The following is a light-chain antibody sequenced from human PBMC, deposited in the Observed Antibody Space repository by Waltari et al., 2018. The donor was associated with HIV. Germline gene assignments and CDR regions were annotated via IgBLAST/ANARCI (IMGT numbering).Light chain of an antibody. CDR1: QDISTY. Sequence: DIQLTQSPSFLSSHVGDRVSISCRASQDISTYLAWYQQKPGEAPKLLIHGASTLHRGVTSRFSGSRCGTDFTLTINNLRPEDFAIYYCQRLHSFPLIFGGGTKVE. V-gene: IGKV1-9*01. J-gene: IGKJ4*01. CDR3: QRLHSFPLI. CDR2: GAS.